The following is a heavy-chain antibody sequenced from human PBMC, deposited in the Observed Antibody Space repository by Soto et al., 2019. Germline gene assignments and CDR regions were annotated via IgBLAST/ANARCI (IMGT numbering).Heavy chain of an antibody. CDR3: ARERVGVGIYYFDF. J-gene: IGHJ4*02. CDR2: INGGGSSI. CDR1: GFTFSSYW. D-gene: IGHD3-3*01. V-gene: IGHV3-74*01. Sequence: EVQLVESGGGLVQPGGSLRLSCAASGFTFSSYWMHWVRQAPGKGLVWVSRINGGGSSISYADSVKGRFTISRDNAKNARYLPMNSLRAEDTAVYDCARERVGVGIYYFDFWGQGTLVAV.